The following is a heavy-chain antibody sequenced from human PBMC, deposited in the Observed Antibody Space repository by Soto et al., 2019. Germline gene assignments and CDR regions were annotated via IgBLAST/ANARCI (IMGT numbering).Heavy chain of an antibody. CDR1: GGTFSSYT. CDR3: AREVAHYDILTGYPGFDY. V-gene: IGHV1-69*04. CDR2: ITPILGIA. J-gene: IGHJ4*02. Sequence: ASVKVSCKASGGTFSSYTISWVRQAPGQGLEWMGRITPILGIANYAQKFQGRVTITADKSTSTAYMELSSLRSEDTAVYYCAREVAHYDILTGYPGFDYWGQGTLVTVSS. D-gene: IGHD3-9*01.